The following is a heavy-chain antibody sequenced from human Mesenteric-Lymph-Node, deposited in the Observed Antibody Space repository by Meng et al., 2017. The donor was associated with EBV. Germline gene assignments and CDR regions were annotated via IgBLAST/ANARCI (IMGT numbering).Heavy chain of an antibody. Sequence: QVQVQESGPGQVKPSETLSLTCSVSGDSVSSRSYYWVWIRQPPGKGLEWIGYIDYSGSTTYKPSLKSRVTMSLDTSKNQFSLRLSSVTAADTAVYYCAREAVGATVDHWGQGTLVTVSS. CDR1: GDSVSSRSYY. D-gene: IGHD1-26*01. V-gene: IGHV4-61*01. CDR3: AREAVGATVDH. J-gene: IGHJ4*02. CDR2: IDYSGST.